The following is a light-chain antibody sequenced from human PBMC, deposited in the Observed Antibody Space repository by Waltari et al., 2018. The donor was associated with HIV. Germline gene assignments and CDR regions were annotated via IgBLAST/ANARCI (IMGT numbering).Light chain of an antibody. Sequence: QSVLTQPPSASGTPPPWLTIPCSGSRYIIGSTSLYWYHNLPETAPNPLIYRNNQRPGEVPDRLSGNNSGTSACVADSGSRSGDGADYYWAIREDRLGGAVLFGGGTKMTGL. CDR2: RNN. J-gene: IGLJ2*01. CDR3: AIREDRLGGAVL. V-gene: IGLV1-47*01. CDR1: RYIIGSTS.